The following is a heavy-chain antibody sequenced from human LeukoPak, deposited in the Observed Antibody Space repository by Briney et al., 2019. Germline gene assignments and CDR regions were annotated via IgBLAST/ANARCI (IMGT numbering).Heavy chain of an antibody. CDR3: AREGRGYGDPIDY. V-gene: IGHV3-21*01. J-gene: IGHJ4*02. Sequence: GGSLRLSCAASGFTFSSYSMNWVRQAPGKGLEWASSISSSSSYIYYADSVKGRFTISRDNAKNSLYLQMNSLRAEDTAMYYCAREGRGYGDPIDYWGQGTLVTVSS. CDR2: ISSSSSYI. D-gene: IGHD4-17*01. CDR1: GFTFSSYS.